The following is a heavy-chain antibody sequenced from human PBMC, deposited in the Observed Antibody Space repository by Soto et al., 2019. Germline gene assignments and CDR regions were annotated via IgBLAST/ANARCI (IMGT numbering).Heavy chain of an antibody. CDR3: AGAGSYYTNYGMDV. V-gene: IGHV5-10-1*01. Sequence: GESLKISCKGSGYSFTSYWISWVRQLPGKGLEWMGRIDPSDSYTNYSPSFQGHVTISADKSISTAYLQWSSLKASDTAMYYCAGAGSYYTNYGMDVWGQGTTVTVSS. CDR2: IDPSDSYT. D-gene: IGHD1-26*01. J-gene: IGHJ6*02. CDR1: GYSFTSYW.